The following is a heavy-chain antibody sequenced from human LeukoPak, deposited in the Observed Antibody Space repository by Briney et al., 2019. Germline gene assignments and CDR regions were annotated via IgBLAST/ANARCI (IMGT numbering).Heavy chain of an antibody. CDR1: GYTFTSYD. D-gene: IGHD5/OR15-5a*01. J-gene: IGHJ3*02. CDR3: ARAGFYDSSDAFDI. CDR2: MNPNSGNT. V-gene: IGHV1-8*01. Sequence: ASVKVPCKASGYTFTSYDINWVRQATGQGLEWMGWMNPNSGNTGYAQKFQGRVTMTRNTSISTAYMELSSLRSEDTAVYYCARAGFYDSSDAFDIWGQGTMVTVSS.